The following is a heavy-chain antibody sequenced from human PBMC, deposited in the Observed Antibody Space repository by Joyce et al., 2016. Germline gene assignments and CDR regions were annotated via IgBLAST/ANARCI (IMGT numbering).Heavy chain of an antibody. Sequence: EEQLVQSGAEVKKPGESLRISCKASEYNFINYLISWVRQMPGKGLEWMGMIDPLNSDSEYNPSFQGRITISSDTVASTAFLHWGSLTASDTAIYYCARHRGGGNFVPFDYWGQGSLVTVSS. V-gene: IGHV5-10-1*03. CDR2: IDPLNSDS. J-gene: IGHJ4*02. CDR3: ARHRGGGNFVPFDY. CDR1: EYNFINYL. D-gene: IGHD4-23*01.